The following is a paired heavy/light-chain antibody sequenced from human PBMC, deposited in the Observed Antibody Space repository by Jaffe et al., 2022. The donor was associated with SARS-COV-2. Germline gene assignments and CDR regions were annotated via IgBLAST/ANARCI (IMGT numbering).Light chain of an antibody. CDR3: QQTYSTPYT. CDR2: GAS. CDR1: QSIRSY. Sequence: DIQMTQSPSSLSASVGDRVTITCRASQSIRSYLNWFKQKPGKAPRLLVYGASSLQSGVPSGFSGSGSGTDFTLTISSLQPEDFATYYCQQTYSTPYTFGQGTKLEIK. V-gene: IGKV1-39*01. J-gene: IGKJ2*01.
Heavy chain of an antibody. CDR2: IWYLGSNN. J-gene: IGHJ6*02. Sequence: QVQLVESGGGVVQPGGSLRLSCAASGFTLSTSVIHWVRQAPGKGLEWVAVIWYLGSNNYYADSVKGRFTTSRDNSKNTLYLQMNSLRAEDTAVYYCARGSPYCSVNSCSRMDVWGQGTTVTVSS. CDR1: GFTLSTSV. V-gene: IGHV3-33*01. CDR3: ARGSPYCSVNSCSRMDV. D-gene: IGHD2-15*01.